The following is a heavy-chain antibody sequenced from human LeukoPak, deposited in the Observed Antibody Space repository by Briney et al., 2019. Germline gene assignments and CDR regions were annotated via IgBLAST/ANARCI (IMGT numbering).Heavy chain of an antibody. V-gene: IGHV4-31*03. CDR1: GGSISSGGYY. Sequence: SETLSLTCTVSGGSISSGGYYWSWIRQHPGKGLEWIGYIYYSGSTYYNPSLKSRVTISVDTSKNQFSLKLSSVTAADTAVYYCARDRDGDCEFDPWGQGTLVTVSS. CDR3: ARDRDGDCEFDP. D-gene: IGHD2-21*02. J-gene: IGHJ5*02. CDR2: IYYSGST.